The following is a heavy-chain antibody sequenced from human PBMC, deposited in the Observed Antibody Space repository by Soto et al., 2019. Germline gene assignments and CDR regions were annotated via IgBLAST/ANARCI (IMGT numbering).Heavy chain of an antibody. CDR1: AGSFSQYY. D-gene: IGHD6-19*01. Sequence: SETLSVTXAVYAGSFSQYYWNWIRQSPGKGLEWIGKIKHSGSSNYNPSLRSRVSISVDMSKNQFSLRLTSVTAADTAVYYCARGGSSDWQVALDIWGQGTMVTVSS. V-gene: IGHV4-34*01. J-gene: IGHJ3*02. CDR3: ARGGSSDWQVALDI. CDR2: IKHSGSS.